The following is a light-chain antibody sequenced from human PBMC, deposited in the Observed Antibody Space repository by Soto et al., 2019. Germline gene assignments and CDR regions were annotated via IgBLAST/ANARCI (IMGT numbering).Light chain of an antibody. Sequence: QSALTQPASVSGSPGQSIAISCTGTNSDVGAYNFVSWYQQYPGKAPKLIIHEVNNRPSGVSDRLSGSKSGNTASLTISGLQADDEADYYCSSFTTYNTRVFGTGTKVTVL. CDR2: EVN. J-gene: IGLJ1*01. CDR3: SSFTTYNTRV. CDR1: NSDVGAYNF. V-gene: IGLV2-14*01.